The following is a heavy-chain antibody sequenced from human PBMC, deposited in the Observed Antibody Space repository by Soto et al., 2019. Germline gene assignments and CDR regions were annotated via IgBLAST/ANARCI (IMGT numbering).Heavy chain of an antibody. CDR3: ARDQRCSGGSCYPSYGMDV. CDR1: GGSISSGGYY. D-gene: IGHD2-15*01. V-gene: IGHV4-31*03. CDR2: IYYGGST. J-gene: IGHJ6*02. Sequence: PSETLSLTCTVSGGSISSGGYYWSWIRQHPGKGLEWIGYIYYGGSTYYNPSLKSRVTISVDTSKNQFSLKLSSVTAADTAVYYCARDQRCSGGSCYPSYGMDVWGQGTTVTVSS.